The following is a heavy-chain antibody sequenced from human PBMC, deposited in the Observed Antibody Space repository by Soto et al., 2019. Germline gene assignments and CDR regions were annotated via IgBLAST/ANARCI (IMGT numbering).Heavy chain of an antibody. CDR2: IYHSGST. CDR1: GGSISSGGYS. V-gene: IGHV4-30-2*01. D-gene: IGHD2-21*02. CDR3: ASDLGGDLSY. J-gene: IGHJ4*02. Sequence: SETLSLTCAVSGGSISSGGYSWSWIRQPPGKGLEWIGYIYHSGSTYYNPSLKSRVTISVDRSKNQFSLKLSSVTAADTAVYYCASDLGGDLSYWGQGTLVTVSS.